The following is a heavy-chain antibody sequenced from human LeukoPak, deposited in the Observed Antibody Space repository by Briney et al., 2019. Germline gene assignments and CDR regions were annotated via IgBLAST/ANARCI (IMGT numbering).Heavy chain of an antibody. J-gene: IGHJ4*02. CDR3: ATGDGSGSPSDY. Sequence: PGGSLRLSCAASGFTFNNYAMNWVRQAPGKGLEWVSGISVSGGGTYFADSVKGRFTISRDNSKNTLYLQMNSLRAEDTAIYYCATGDGSGSPSDYWGQGTLVTVSS. V-gene: IGHV3-23*01. CDR1: GFTFNNYA. CDR2: ISVSGGGT. D-gene: IGHD3-10*01.